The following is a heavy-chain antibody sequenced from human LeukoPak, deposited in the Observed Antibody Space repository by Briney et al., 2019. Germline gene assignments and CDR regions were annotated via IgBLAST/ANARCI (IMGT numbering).Heavy chain of an antibody. CDR2: ISGSGGST. J-gene: IGHJ5*02. Sequence: GGSLRLSCAASGFTFSNYAMTWVRQAPGKGLEWVSVISGSGGSTYSADSVKGRFTISRDNSKNTLFLQMSSLRPGDTALYYCAKLPAADSAWWFDPWGQGTLVTVSS. D-gene: IGHD2-2*01. V-gene: IGHV3-23*01. CDR3: AKLPAADSAWWFDP. CDR1: GFTFSNYA.